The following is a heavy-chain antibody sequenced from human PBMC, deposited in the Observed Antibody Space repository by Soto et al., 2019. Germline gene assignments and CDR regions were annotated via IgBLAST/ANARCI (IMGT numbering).Heavy chain of an antibody. J-gene: IGHJ4*02. CDR1: GLLVSNNY. CDR2: MYSGGTT. D-gene: IGHD1-7*01. CDR3: AKNQERELPRVIDF. Sequence: RLSCAASGLLVSNNYMSLVRQAPGKGLEWVSIMYSGGTTYYADSVRGRFTISRDRSKNTLYLQMSSLRAEDTALYYCAKNQERELPRVIDFWGQGTLVTVSS. V-gene: IGHV3-53*01.